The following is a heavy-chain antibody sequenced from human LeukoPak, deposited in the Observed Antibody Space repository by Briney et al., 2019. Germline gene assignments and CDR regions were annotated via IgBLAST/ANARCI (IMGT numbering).Heavy chain of an antibody. D-gene: IGHD3-22*01. Sequence: GKSLKISCKGFGYRFTRYWIAWVRQMPGKGLEWMGIIYPADSDTRYSPSFQGQVTISADKSINTAYLQWSSLKASDTAMYYCARTVYDYYHGSGYYHDWWGQGTLVTVSS. J-gene: IGHJ4*02. CDR3: ARTVYDYYHGSGYYHDW. CDR1: GYRFTRYW. CDR2: IYPADSDT. V-gene: IGHV5-51*01.